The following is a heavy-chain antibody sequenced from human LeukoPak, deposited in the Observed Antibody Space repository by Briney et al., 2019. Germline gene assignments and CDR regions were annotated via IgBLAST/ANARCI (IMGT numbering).Heavy chain of an antibody. J-gene: IGHJ4*02. CDR2: ISTYNGKT. D-gene: IGHD2-2*01. V-gene: IGHV1-18*01. CDR3: ARVQVLIVPAAINY. Sequence: ASVKVSCRASGYTFTTYGITWVRQAPGQGLQWLGWISTYNGKTNYAQKFQGRVTMTTDTSTSTAYMELRTLRSDDTAVYFCARVQVLIVPAAINYWGQGTLVTVSS. CDR1: GYTFTTYG.